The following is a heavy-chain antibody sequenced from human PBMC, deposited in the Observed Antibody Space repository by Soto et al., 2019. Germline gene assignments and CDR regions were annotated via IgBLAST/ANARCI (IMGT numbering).Heavy chain of an antibody. V-gene: IGHV5-51*01. CDR1: GYSFTSYW. J-gene: IGHJ1*01. D-gene: IGHD2-2*01. CDR2: IYPGDSDT. CDR3: SKVVAAAHGYFQH. Sequence: PGESLKISCKGSGYSFTSYWIGRVRQMPGKGLEWMGIIYPGDSDTRYSPSFQGQVTISADKSISTAYLQWSSLKASDTAMYYCSKVVAAAHGYFQHWGQGTLVTVSS.